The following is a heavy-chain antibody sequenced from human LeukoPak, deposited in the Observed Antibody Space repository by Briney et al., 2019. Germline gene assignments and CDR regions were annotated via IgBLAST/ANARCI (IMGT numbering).Heavy chain of an antibody. D-gene: IGHD3-3*01. CDR1: GYTFTGYC. V-gene: IGHV1-2*02. Sequence: ASVTVSCKASGYTFTGYCMHWVRQAPGQGLEWMGWINPNSGGTNYAQKFQGRVTMTRDTSISTAYMELSRLKSDDTAVYYCARGSPGAYYYDFWSGYYTPIDYWGQGTLVTVSS. CDR2: INPNSGGT. CDR3: ARGSPGAYYYDFWSGYYTPIDY. J-gene: IGHJ4*02.